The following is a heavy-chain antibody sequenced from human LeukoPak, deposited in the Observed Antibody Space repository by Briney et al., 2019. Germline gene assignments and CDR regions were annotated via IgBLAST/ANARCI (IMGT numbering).Heavy chain of an antibody. CDR3: ASGLDYGALFDI. CDR1: GFTFSRLA. J-gene: IGHJ3*02. D-gene: IGHD4-17*01. Sequence: GGSLRLSCAASGFTFSRLAMTWVRQAPGKGLEWVSTISASGPYYADAVRGRFTISRDNSRNTLSLQMDGLRAEDTAVYYCASGLDYGALFDIWGQGTMVTVSS. V-gene: IGHV3-23*01. CDR2: ISASGP.